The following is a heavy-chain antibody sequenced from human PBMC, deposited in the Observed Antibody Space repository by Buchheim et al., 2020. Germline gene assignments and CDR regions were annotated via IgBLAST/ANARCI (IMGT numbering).Heavy chain of an antibody. CDR3: GNGSNWFDP. J-gene: IGHJ5*02. CDR2: IKQDGSEK. V-gene: IGHV3-7*01. CDR1: GFTFSGSW. Sequence: EVHLLESGGGLVQPGGSLRLSCAASGFTFSGSWMNWVRQAPGKGLEWVANIKQDGSEKYYVDSVKGRFSISRENAKNSLYLQMNSLRAEDTAVYYCGNGSNWFDPWGQGTL.